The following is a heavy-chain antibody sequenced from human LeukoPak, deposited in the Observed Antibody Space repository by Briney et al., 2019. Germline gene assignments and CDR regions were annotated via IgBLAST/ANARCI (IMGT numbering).Heavy chain of an antibody. D-gene: IGHD3-22*01. CDR1: GFTFSSYA. CDR3: AKSLYYYDSSGFTGSDY. J-gene: IGHJ4*02. Sequence: GGSLRLSCAASGFTFSSYAMHWVRQAPGKGLEWVAVISYDGSNKYYADSVKGRFTISRDNSKNTLYLQMNSLRAEDTAVYYCAKSLYYYDSSGFTGSDYWGQGTLVTVSS. V-gene: IGHV3-30*04. CDR2: ISYDGSNK.